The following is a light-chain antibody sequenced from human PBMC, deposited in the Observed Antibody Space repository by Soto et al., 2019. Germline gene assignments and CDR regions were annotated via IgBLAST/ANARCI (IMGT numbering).Light chain of an antibody. CDR2: GKS. CDR1: SSNIGAGYD. J-gene: IGLJ1*01. V-gene: IGLV1-40*01. Sequence: QSVLAQLASVSGAPGQRFTISCTGSSSNIGAGYDVHWYQQLPGTAPKLLIYGKSNRPSGVPDRFYGSKSGKTASLTISGLQAEDEADYYCSSYTSSSTPSVFGTGTTVTVL. CDR3: SSYTSSSTPSV.